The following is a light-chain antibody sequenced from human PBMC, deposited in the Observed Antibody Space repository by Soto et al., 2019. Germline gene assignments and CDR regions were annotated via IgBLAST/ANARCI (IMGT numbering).Light chain of an antibody. CDR1: QDIGTS. V-gene: IGKV1-8*01. CDR3: QHFYTHPPT. J-gene: IGKJ1*01. CDR2: GAS. Sequence: AIRMTQSPSSFSASTGDRVTISCRASQDIGTSLAWYQQKPGKAPKLLISGASTLQIAVPSRFSGSGSGTDFTLTINSLQSEDFATYLCQHFYTHPPTFGQGTKVE.